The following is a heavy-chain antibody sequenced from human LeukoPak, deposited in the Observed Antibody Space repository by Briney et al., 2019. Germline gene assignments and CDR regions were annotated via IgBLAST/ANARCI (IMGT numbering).Heavy chain of an antibody. Sequence: ASVKVSCKASGYTFTDSHIQWVRQAPGQGLEWMGWITPNSGGTNYAQKFQGRVTMTRDTSISTAYMDLSSLRSDDTAMYYCARMWSTATSGWNWFDPWGQGTLVTVSS. CDR1: GYTFTDSH. D-gene: IGHD6-13*01. V-gene: IGHV1-2*02. CDR3: ARMWSTATSGWNWFDP. CDR2: ITPNSGGT. J-gene: IGHJ5*02.